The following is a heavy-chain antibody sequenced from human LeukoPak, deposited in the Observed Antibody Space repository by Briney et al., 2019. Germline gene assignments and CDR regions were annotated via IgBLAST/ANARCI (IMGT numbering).Heavy chain of an antibody. CDR2: IKSETDGGTT. D-gene: IGHD3-3*01. V-gene: IGHV3-15*01. J-gene: IGHJ4*02. Sequence: GGSLRLSCVASGFTFSSYGMSWVRQAPGKGLEWVGRIKSETDGGTTDYAAPVKGRFTISRDDSKNTLFLQVNSLKTEDTAVYYCTTFWYWGQGTLVTVSS. CDR1: GFTFSSYG. CDR3: TTFWY.